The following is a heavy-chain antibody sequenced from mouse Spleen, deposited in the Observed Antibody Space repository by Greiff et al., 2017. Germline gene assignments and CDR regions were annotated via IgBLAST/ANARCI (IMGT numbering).Heavy chain of an antibody. J-gene: IGHJ3*01. CDR1: GFSLTSYG. V-gene: IGHV2-2*01. Sequence: QVQLKESGPGLVPPSQCLSISCTVSGFSLTSYGVHLVRQSPGKGLEWLGLICSGGSTEYNAAFISGLSISKDNSKSQVFFKMNSLPADDTAIYYCARSGGKRYWGQGTLGTVSA. CDR3: ARSGGKRY. CDR2: ICSGGST. D-gene: IGHD2-1*01.